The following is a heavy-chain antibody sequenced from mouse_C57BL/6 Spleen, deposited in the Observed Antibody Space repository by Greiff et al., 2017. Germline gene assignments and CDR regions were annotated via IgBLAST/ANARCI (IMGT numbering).Heavy chain of an antibody. CDR2: IDPSDSET. V-gene: IGHV1-52*01. D-gene: IGHD2-10*02. J-gene: IGHJ1*03. CDR3: ARERDSMYFDV. Sequence: QVQLQQPGAELVRPGSSVKLSCKASGYTLTSYWMHLVKLRPIQGLERIGNIDPSDSETHHNQKSKDKATLTVDKSSSTAYMHLSSLTSEDSAVYYCARERDSMYFDVWGTGTTVTVAS. CDR1: GYTLTSYW.